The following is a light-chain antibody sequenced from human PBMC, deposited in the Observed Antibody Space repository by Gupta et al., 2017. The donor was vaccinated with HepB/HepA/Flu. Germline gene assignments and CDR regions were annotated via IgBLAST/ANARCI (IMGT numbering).Light chain of an antibody. CDR2: DAS. CDR3: QQDDNPPHT. J-gene: IGKJ2*01. V-gene: IGKV1-33*01. CDR1: QDISNY. Sequence: DIQMTQSPSSLSASVGDTVTLTCQASQDISNYLNWYQQKPGKAPKHLIYDASRLETGVPSRFSGSGSGTDFTFTISSLQPEDFATYYCQQDDNPPHTFGQGTKVEIK.